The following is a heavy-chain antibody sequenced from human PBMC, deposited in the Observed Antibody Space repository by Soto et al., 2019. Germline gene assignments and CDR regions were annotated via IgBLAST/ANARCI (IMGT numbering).Heavy chain of an antibody. D-gene: IGHD6-25*01. J-gene: IGHJ5*02. CDR1: GGSISSYY. V-gene: IGHV4-59*01. Sequence: QVQLQESGPGRVKPSETLSLTCTVSGGSISSYYWSWIRQPPGKGLDWIGYIYYSGSTNYNPSLQSRVTISVDTSKNQFSLKLSSVTAADTAVYYCARPHGGSSGWDNWFDTWGQGTLVTVSS. CDR2: IYYSGST. CDR3: ARPHGGSSGWDNWFDT.